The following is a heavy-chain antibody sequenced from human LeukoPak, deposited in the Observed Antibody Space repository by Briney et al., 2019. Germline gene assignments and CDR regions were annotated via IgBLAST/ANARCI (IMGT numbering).Heavy chain of an antibody. CDR3: GRGDWSVDY. J-gene: IGHJ4*02. CDR2: IYYSGST. D-gene: IGHD3-9*01. Sequence: SETLSLTCTVSGDSMTVHYWSWFRQPPGKGLEWIGYIYYSGSTDYNPSLKSRVTISVDTSNNQFSLSLNSVTAADTAIYFCGRGDWSVDYWGQGTLVTVSS. V-gene: IGHV4-59*11. CDR1: GDSMTVHY.